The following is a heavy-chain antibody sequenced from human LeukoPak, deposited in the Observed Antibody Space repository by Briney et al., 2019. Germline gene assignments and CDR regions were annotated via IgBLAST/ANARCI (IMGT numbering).Heavy chain of an antibody. V-gene: IGHV4-34*01. CDR2: INHSGST. J-gene: IGHJ5*02. CDR3: AKYEKQLVRSARFDP. CDR1: GGSFSGYY. D-gene: IGHD6-6*01. Sequence: SETLSLTCAVYGGSFSGYYWSWIRQPPGKGLEWIGEINHSGSTNYNPSLKSRVTISVDTSKNQFSLKLSSVTAADTAVYYCAKYEKQLVRSARFDPWGQGTLVTVSS.